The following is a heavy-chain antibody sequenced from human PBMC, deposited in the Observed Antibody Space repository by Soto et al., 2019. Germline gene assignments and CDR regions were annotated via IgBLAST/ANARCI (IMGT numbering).Heavy chain of an antibody. CDR3: ARGLYYYDSSGSMFDP. D-gene: IGHD3-22*01. J-gene: IGHJ5*02. Sequence: ASVKVSCKASGYTFTSYGISWVRQAPGQGLEWMGWISAYNGNTNYAQKLQGRVTMTTDTSTSTAYMELRSLRSDDTAVYYCARGLYYYDSSGSMFDPWRQGTLVTVSS. V-gene: IGHV1-18*04. CDR1: GYTFTSYG. CDR2: ISAYNGNT.